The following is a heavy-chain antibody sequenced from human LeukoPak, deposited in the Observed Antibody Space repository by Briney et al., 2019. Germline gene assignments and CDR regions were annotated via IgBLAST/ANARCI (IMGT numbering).Heavy chain of an antibody. CDR3: ARARTPPIGSYYFDY. D-gene: IGHD3-10*01. Sequence: SETLSLTCTVSGGSISSYYWSWIRQPPGKGLEWIGYTYYRGSSSFNPSLRSRVTISVDMSKNQVSLKLSSVTAADTAVYYCARARTPPIGSYYFDYWGQGTLVTVSS. CDR1: GGSISSYY. CDR2: TYYRGSS. J-gene: IGHJ4*02. V-gene: IGHV4-59*01.